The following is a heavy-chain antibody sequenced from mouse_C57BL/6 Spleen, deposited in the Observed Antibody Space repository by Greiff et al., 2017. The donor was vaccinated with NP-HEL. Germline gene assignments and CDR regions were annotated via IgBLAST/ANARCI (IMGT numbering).Heavy chain of an antibody. V-gene: IGHV1-22*01. CDR2: INPNNGGT. Sequence: EVQLQQSGPELVKPGASVKMSCKASGYTFTDYNMHWVKQSHGQSLEWIGYINPNNGGTSYNQKFKGKATLTVNKSSSTAYMELRSLTSEESAVYYCARPYYGNYGYAMDYWGQGTSVTVSS. J-gene: IGHJ4*01. D-gene: IGHD2-10*01. CDR3: ARPYYGNYGYAMDY. CDR1: GYTFTDYN.